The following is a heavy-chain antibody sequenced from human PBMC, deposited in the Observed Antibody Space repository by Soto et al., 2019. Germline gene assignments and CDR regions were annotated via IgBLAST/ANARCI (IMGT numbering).Heavy chain of an antibody. J-gene: IGHJ3*01. CDR3: AKVLSKNYYYPF. Sequence: SLRLSSTASGFTFSDYAMAWVRQAPGKGLEWVSTISGGSSVTYYGDSVKGRFTISRDNAKKTLFLQLNRLSAEDTATYYCAKVLSKNYYYPF. V-gene: IGHV3-23*01. CDR1: GFTFSDYA. CDR2: ISGGSSVT. D-gene: IGHD3-10*01.